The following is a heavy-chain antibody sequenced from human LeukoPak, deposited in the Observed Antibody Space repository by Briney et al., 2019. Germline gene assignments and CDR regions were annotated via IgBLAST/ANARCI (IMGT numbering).Heavy chain of an antibody. Sequence: GGSLRLSCAASGFTFSSYAMSWVRQAPGKGLEWVSTISGSGDNTYYADSVKGRFTISRDNSKDTLYLQMNSLRAEDTAVYYCAKERSSSSEGWFDPWGQGTLVTVSS. J-gene: IGHJ5*02. CDR1: GFTFSSYA. CDR3: AKERSSSSEGWFDP. D-gene: IGHD6-13*01. CDR2: ISGSGDNT. V-gene: IGHV3-23*01.